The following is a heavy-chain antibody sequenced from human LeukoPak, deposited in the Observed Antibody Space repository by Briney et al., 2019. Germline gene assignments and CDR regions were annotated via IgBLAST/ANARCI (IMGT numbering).Heavy chain of an antibody. CDR2: IKQDGSEK. D-gene: IGHD5-18*01. CDR3: ARARGGYRYYYYMDV. Sequence: PGGSLRLSCAASGFTFSSYWMSWVRQAPGKGLEWVANIKQDGSEKYYVDSVKGRFTISRDNAKNSLYLQMNSLRAEDTAVYYCARARGGYRYYYYMDVWGKGTTVTVSS. J-gene: IGHJ6*03. V-gene: IGHV3-7*01. CDR1: GFTFSSYW.